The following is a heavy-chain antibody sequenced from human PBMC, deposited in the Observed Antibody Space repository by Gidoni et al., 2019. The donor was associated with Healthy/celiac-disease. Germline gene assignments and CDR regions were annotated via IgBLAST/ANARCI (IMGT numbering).Heavy chain of an antibody. CDR1: GGSFSGYY. CDR3: ARGKRTVGYRGIVGMDV. Sequence: QVQLQQWGAGLLKPSETLSLTCAVYGGSFSGYYWSWIRQPPGKGLEWIGEINHSGSTNYNPSLKSRVTISVDTSKNQFSLKLSSVTAADTAVYYCARGKRTVGYRGIVGMDVWGQGTTVTVSS. CDR2: INHSGST. V-gene: IGHV4-34*01. J-gene: IGHJ6*02. D-gene: IGHD1-1*01.